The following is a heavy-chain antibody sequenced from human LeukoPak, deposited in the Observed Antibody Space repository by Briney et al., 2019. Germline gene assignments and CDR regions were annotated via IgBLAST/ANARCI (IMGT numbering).Heavy chain of an antibody. D-gene: IGHD4-23*01. V-gene: IGHV3-30*04. CDR1: GFPFSSYS. CDR3: ARDPNRLADYGGDYFDH. CDR2: ISNDGSHK. J-gene: IGHJ4*02. Sequence: GGSLRLSCAASGFPFSSYSMHWVRQAPGNGLEWVAVISNDGSHKYYADSVKGRFIISRDNSKNTLSLQMNPLRPDDTAVFYCARDPNRLADYGGDYFDHWGQGTLVTVSS.